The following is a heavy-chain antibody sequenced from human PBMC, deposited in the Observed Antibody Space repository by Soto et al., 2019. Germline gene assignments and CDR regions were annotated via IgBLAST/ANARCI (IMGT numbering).Heavy chain of an antibody. D-gene: IGHD6-13*01. V-gene: IGHV1-69*08. Sequence: QVQLVQSGAEVQKPGSSVKVSCKASGGTFSSYTISWVRQAPGQGLEWMGRIIPILGIANYAQKFQGRVTITADKSTSTAYMELSSLRSEDTAVYYCAREPIAAAGHNWFDPWGQGTLVTVSS. CDR1: GGTFSSYT. CDR2: IIPILGIA. CDR3: AREPIAAAGHNWFDP. J-gene: IGHJ5*02.